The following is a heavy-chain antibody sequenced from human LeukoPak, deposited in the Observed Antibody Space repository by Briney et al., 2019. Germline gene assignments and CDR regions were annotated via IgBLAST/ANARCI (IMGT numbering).Heavy chain of an antibody. J-gene: IGHJ5*02. CDR3: AREPVSPYNWFDP. Sequence: SGGSLRLSCAASGFTFSSYSMNWVRQAPGKGLEWVSYISSSSSTIYYADSVKGRFTISRDNAKNSLYLQMNSLRAEDTAVYYCAREPVSPYNWFDPWGQGTLVTVSS. CDR2: ISSSSSTI. V-gene: IGHV3-48*01. D-gene: IGHD2-2*01. CDR1: GFTFSSYS.